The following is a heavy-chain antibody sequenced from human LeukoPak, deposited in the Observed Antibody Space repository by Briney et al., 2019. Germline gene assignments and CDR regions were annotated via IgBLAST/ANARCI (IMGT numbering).Heavy chain of an antibody. CDR2: IDANNGDT. J-gene: IGHJ4*02. CDR1: GYTFRGNY. CDR3: ARDPSSVTLYFFDY. Sequence: ASVKVSCKASGYTFRGNYIHWLRQAPGQGLEWMGWIDANNGDTKSAQKFQGRVTMSRDASISTAYMDLSSLSPDDAAVYYCARDPSSVTLYFFDYWGQGTLVTVSS. D-gene: IGHD4-11*01. V-gene: IGHV1-2*02.